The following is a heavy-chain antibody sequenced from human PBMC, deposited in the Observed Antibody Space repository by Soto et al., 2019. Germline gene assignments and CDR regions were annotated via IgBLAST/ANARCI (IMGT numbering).Heavy chain of an antibody. V-gene: IGHV4-59*01. J-gene: IGHJ4*02. CDR3: ARDRRRGYDYFDY. D-gene: IGHD5-12*01. Sequence: SETLSLTCTVSGGSISSYYWSWIRQPPGKGLEWIGYIYYSGSTNYNPSLKSRVTISVDTSKNQFSLKLSSVTAADTAVYYCARDRRRGYDYFDYWGQGTLVTVSS. CDR2: IYYSGST. CDR1: GGSISSYY.